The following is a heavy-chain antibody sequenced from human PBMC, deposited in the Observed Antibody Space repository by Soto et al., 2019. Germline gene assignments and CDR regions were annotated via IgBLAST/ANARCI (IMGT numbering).Heavy chain of an antibody. J-gene: IGHJ4*02. CDR3: AKGLALMADH. Sequence: GGSLRLSCTDSGFSFNTYVMDWVRQAPGKGLEWVARILYDGSKEYYADPVKGRFSISRDNSKNTLYLQMDRLRVEDTAVYFCAKGLALMADHWGQGAPVTVSS. D-gene: IGHD2-21*01. CDR1: GFSFNTYV. CDR2: ILYDGSKE. V-gene: IGHV3-30*18.